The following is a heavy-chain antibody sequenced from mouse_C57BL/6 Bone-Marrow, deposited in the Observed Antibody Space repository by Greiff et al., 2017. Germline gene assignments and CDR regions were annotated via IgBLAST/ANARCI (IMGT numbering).Heavy chain of an antibody. D-gene: IGHD2-4*01. V-gene: IGHV15-2*01. CDR1: DSEVFPIAY. CDR2: ILPSIGRT. CDR3: ARGDYDAGFAY. Sequence: QVQLKQSGSELRSPGSSVKLSCKAFDSEVFPIAYLSWVRQKPGHGFEWIGGILPSIGRTIYGEKFEDNATLDADTLTNTTYLERNSLTSEDSAIYDCARGDYDAGFAYGGQGTLVTVSA. J-gene: IGHJ3*01.